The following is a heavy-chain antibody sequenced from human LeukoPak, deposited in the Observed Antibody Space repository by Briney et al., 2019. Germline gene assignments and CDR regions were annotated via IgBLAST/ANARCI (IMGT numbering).Heavy chain of an antibody. V-gene: IGHV3-43D*03. CDR3: AKGGGSGSYSNQDY. Sequence: GGSLRLSCAASGFTFSSYAMHWVRQAPGKGLEWVSLISWDGGSTYYADSVKGRFTISRDNSKNSLYLQMNSLRAEDTALYYCAKGGGSGSYSNQDYWGQGTLVTVSS. J-gene: IGHJ4*02. D-gene: IGHD3-10*01. CDR2: ISWDGGST. CDR1: GFTFSSYA.